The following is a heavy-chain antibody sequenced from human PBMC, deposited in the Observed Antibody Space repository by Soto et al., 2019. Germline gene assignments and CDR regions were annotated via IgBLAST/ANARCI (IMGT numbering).Heavy chain of an antibody. J-gene: IGHJ5*02. D-gene: IGHD6-6*01. CDR1: GGSISSGGYY. Sequence: QVQLQESGPGLVKPSQTLSLTCTVSGGSISSGGYYWSWIRQHPGKGLEWIGYIYYSGSPYYNSSLKRRVTISVDTSKNQSSLKLSSVTAADTAVYYCARVGSSSSGWFDPWGQGTLVTVSS. CDR3: ARVGSSSSGWFDP. CDR2: IYYSGSP. V-gene: IGHV4-31*03.